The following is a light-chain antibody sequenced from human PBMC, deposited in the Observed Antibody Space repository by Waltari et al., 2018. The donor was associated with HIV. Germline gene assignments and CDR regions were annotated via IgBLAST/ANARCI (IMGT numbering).Light chain of an antibody. Sequence: QSVLTQPPSASGTPRQRVTISCSGSSSNIGSNPINWYRQLPGTAPRLLIYRYNPCPSGVPDRVSGSRSGTSASLAISGLLSEVEADYYCAAWDDSLHGYVFGTGTKVT. CDR3: AAWDDSLHGYV. V-gene: IGLV1-44*01. J-gene: IGLJ1*01. CDR2: RYN. CDR1: SSNIGSNP.